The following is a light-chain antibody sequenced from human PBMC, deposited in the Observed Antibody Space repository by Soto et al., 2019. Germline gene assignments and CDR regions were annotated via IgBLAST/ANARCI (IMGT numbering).Light chain of an antibody. CDR3: QQSYSTPRT. J-gene: IGKJ2*01. CDR2: AAS. Sequence: DIQMTQSPSSLSASEGDRVTITCRASQSIASYLNWYQQRPGEAPKLLIYAASNLQSGVPSRFSGSGSGTDFTLTISNLQPEDFATYFCQQSYSTPRTFGQGTKLEIK. CDR1: QSIASY. V-gene: IGKV1-39*01.